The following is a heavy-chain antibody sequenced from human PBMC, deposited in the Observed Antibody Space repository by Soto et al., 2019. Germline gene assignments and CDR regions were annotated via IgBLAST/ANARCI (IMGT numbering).Heavy chain of an antibody. Sequence: EVQLVESGGGLVQPGQSLRLSCTAFGFTFGDYAMGWFRQSPGKGVEWLGFIRAKAFGGTTEYAASVEGRFTLSRDDSKIIAYLQMNSLKTEDTAMYYGARESGPITRLLGDVDVWFKGTTVTVSS. J-gene: IGHJ6*04. V-gene: IGHV3-49*03. D-gene: IGHD3-10*01. CDR1: GFTFGDYA. CDR3: ARESGPITRLLGDVDV. CDR2: IRAKAFGGTT.